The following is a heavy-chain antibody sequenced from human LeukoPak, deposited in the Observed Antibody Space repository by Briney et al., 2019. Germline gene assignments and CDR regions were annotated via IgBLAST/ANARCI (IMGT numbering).Heavy chain of an antibody. V-gene: IGHV4-39*07. J-gene: IGHJ5*02. CDR1: GGSISSSSYY. D-gene: IGHD1-26*01. CDR3: ARVPKAKGELLRGWFDP. CDR2: IYYSGST. Sequence: PSETLSLTCTVSGGSISSSSYYWGWIRQPPGKGLEWIGSIYYSGSTYYNPSLKSRVTISVDTSKNQFSLKLSSVTAADTAVYYCARVPKAKGELLRGWFDPWGQGTLVSVSS.